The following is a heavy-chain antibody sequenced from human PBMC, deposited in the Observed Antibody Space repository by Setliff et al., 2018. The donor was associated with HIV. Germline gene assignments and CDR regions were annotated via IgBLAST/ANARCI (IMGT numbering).Heavy chain of an antibody. J-gene: IGHJ6*03. D-gene: IGHD2-8*01. Sequence: ASVKVSCKASGYSLSTYAISWVRQAPGQGLEWMGWIDSNNGNRNFAQKFRGRVTMTTDISTNTAYMEVRSLSFDDTAVYYCVRLAAGRTNYYYYMDVWGKGTTVTVSS. CDR2: IDSNNGNR. V-gene: IGHV1-18*01. CDR1: GYSLSTYA. CDR3: VRLAAGRTNYYYYMDV.